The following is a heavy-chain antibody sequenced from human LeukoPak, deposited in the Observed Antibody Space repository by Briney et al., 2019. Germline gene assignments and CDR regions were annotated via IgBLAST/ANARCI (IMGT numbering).Heavy chain of an antibody. V-gene: IGHV1-8*01. CDR3: ASSRDDYYYYGMDV. CDR1: GYTFTSYD. J-gene: IGHJ6*02. Sequence: ASVKVSCKASGYTFTSYDINWVRQATGQGVEWMGWMNPNSGNTGYAQKFQGRVTMTRNTSISTAYMELSSLRSEDTAVYYCASSRDDYYYYGMDVWGQGTTVTVSS. CDR2: MNPNSGNT.